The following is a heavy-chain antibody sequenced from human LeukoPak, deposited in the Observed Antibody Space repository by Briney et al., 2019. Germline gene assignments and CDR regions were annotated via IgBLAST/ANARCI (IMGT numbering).Heavy chain of an antibody. Sequence: PGGSLRLSCAASGFTFSSCSMNWVRQAPGKGLEWVSSISSSSSYIYYADSVKGRFTISRDNAKNSLYLQMNSLRAEDTAVYYCARSGESDYYYYYMDVWGKGTTVTVSS. J-gene: IGHJ6*03. CDR2: ISSSSSYI. V-gene: IGHV3-21*01. CDR1: GFTFSSCS. D-gene: IGHD4-17*01. CDR3: ARSGESDYYYYYMDV.